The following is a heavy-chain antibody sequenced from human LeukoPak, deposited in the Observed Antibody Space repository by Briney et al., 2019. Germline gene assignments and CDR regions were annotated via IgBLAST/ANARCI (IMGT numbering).Heavy chain of an antibody. Sequence: SETLSLTCTVSGASISSSTYYWGWIRQPPGKGLEWIGTIYRSGSTYYNPSLKSRVTMSVDTSNNQLSLKLSSVTAADTAVYYCAGRDGYNYGGVDYWGQGTLVTVPS. CDR1: GASISSSTYY. J-gene: IGHJ4*02. D-gene: IGHD5-24*01. V-gene: IGHV4-39*01. CDR2: IYRSGST. CDR3: AGRDGYNYGGVDY.